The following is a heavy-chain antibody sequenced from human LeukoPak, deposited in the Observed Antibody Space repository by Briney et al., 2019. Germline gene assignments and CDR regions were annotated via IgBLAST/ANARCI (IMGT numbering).Heavy chain of an antibody. J-gene: IGHJ4*02. Sequence: PGGSLRLSCAASGFTFSSYAMSWVRQAPGKGLEWVSTISGSGSATYYADSVKGRFTISRDNSKNTLYLQVNSLRAEDTAVYYCARSAPRLEMATMGLDYWGQGSLVTVSS. CDR3: ARSAPRLEMATMGLDY. V-gene: IGHV3-23*01. D-gene: IGHD5-24*01. CDR1: GFTFSSYA. CDR2: ISGSGSAT.